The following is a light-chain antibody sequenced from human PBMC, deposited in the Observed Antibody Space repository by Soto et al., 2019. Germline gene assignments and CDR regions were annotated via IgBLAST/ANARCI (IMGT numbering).Light chain of an antibody. CDR3: SAYTVSRTYV. Sequence: QSSLTQPASVSGSPGQSITISCTGTSSDVGAYNFVSWHQQHPGKAPKLMIYNVYDRPSGISYRCSGSKSGNTASLTISVLQGEDEADYYCSAYTVSRTYVFGPGTKVTVL. CDR2: NVY. V-gene: IGLV2-14*03. J-gene: IGLJ1*01. CDR1: SSDVGAYNF.